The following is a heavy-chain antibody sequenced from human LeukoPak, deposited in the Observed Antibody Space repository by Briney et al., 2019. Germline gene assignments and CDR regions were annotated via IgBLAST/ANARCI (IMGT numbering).Heavy chain of an antibody. V-gene: IGHV4-59*01. Sequence: SETLSLTCTVSGGSISSYYWSWIRQPPGKGLEWIGYIYYSGSTNYNPSLKSRVTISVDTSKNQFSLKLSSVTAADTAVYYCARGKATGYCSSTSCLGFDPWGQGTLVTVSS. J-gene: IGHJ5*02. CDR2: IYYSGST. CDR3: ARGKATGYCSSTSCLGFDP. D-gene: IGHD2-2*01. CDR1: GGSISSYY.